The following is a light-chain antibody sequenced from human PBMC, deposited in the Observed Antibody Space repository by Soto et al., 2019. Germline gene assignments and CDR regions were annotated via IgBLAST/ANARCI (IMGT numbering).Light chain of an antibody. V-gene: IGKV3-20*01. CDR1: QSVTSNY. J-gene: IGKJ2*01. CDR2: GAS. Sequence: EIVLTQSPGTLSLSPGERATLSCRATQSVTSNYLAWYQQKPGQAPRLLIYGASRRATGIPDRFSGSGSGTDFTLTVRRLEPEDFALYYCHQYGSSPYTFGQGTKLEI. CDR3: HQYGSSPYT.